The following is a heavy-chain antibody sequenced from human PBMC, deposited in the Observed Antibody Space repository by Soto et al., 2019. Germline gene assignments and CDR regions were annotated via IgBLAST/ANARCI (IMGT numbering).Heavy chain of an antibody. CDR2: IYPGDSDT. J-gene: IGHJ6*02. CDR3: ARRIGAVADYYYYYYGMDV. V-gene: IGHV5-51*01. CDR1: GYSFTIYC. D-gene: IGHD6-19*01. Sequence: GESLKIACKGSGYSFTIYCIGWVLQRPWKGLEWMGIIYPGDSDTRYSPSFQGQVTISADKSISTAYLQWSSLKASDTAMYYCARRIGAVADYYYYYYGMDVWGQGTTVTVSS.